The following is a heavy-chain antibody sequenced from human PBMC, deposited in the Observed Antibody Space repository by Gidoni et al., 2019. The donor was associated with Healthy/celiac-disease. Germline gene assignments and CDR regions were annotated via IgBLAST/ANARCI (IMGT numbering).Heavy chain of an antibody. CDR1: GGSISSYY. CDR2: IYYSGST. CDR3: ARHILHDYGDYIAYYFDY. V-gene: IGHV4-59*01. J-gene: IGHJ4*02. D-gene: IGHD4-17*01. Sequence: QVQLQESGPGLVKPSETLPLTCTVSGGSISSYYWSWIRQPPGKGLEWIGYIYYSGSTNYNPSLKSRVTISVDTSKNQFSLKLSSVTAADTAVYYCARHILHDYGDYIAYYFDYWGQGTLVTVSS.